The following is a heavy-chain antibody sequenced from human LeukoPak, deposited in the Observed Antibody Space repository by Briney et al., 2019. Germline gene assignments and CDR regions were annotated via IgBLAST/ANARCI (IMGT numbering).Heavy chain of an antibody. CDR3: ARGSSGWPYYFDY. V-gene: IGHV4-30-4*02. D-gene: IGHD6-19*01. CDR2: IYYSGST. J-gene: IGHJ4*02. CDR1: GGSISSGDYY. Sequence: SETLSLTCTVSGGSISSGDYYWGWIRQPPGKGLEWIGYIYYSGSTYYNPSLKSRVTISVDTSKNQFSLKLSSVTAAATAVYYCARGSSGWPYYFDYWGQGTLVTVSS.